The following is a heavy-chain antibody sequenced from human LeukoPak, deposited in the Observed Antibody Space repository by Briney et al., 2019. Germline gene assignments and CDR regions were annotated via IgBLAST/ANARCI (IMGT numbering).Heavy chain of an antibody. D-gene: IGHD3-16*01. Sequence: GGSLRLSCAASGFTFSSYGMHWVRQAPGKGLEWVAVIWYDGSNKYYADSVKGRFTISRDNSKNTLYLQMNSLRAEGTAVYYCASFRGGLVDWGQGTLVTVSS. V-gene: IGHV3-33*01. CDR3: ASFRGGLVD. J-gene: IGHJ4*02. CDR2: IWYDGSNK. CDR1: GFTFSSYG.